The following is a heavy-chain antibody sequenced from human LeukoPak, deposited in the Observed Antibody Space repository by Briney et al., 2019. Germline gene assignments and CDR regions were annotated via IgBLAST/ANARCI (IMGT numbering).Heavy chain of an antibody. CDR2: IKQDGSEK. J-gene: IGHJ5*02. D-gene: IGHD2-8*01. CDR1: GFTFSSYW. V-gene: IGHV3-7*03. Sequence: PGGSLRLSCAASGFTFSSYWMSWVRQAPGKGLEWVANIKQDGSEKYYVDSVKGRFTISRDSARNSLYLQMNSLRAEDTAMYYCARHDSGLMVYGSWGQGTLVTVSS. CDR3: ARHDSGLMVYGS.